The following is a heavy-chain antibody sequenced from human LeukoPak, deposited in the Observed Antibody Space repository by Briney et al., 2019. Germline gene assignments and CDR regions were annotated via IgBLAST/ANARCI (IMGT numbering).Heavy chain of an antibody. CDR3: AKDGGTVTSYYFDS. Sequence: GGSLRLSCAASGSTFNTYGLHWVRQAPGKGLEWVAFIRYNGNDNYYTDSVKGRFTISRDNSKNTLYLQMNSLRVEDTAVYYCAKDGGTVTSYYFDSWGLGTLVTVSS. CDR2: IRYNGNDN. V-gene: IGHV3-30*02. D-gene: IGHD4-11*01. J-gene: IGHJ4*02. CDR1: GSTFNTYG.